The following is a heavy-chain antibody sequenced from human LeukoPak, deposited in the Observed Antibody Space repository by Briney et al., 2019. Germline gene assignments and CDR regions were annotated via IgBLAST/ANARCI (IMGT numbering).Heavy chain of an antibody. Sequence: GGSLRLSCAASGFIFSDYGMHWVRQDPGKGLECMTLVRNDGSDKYYADSVKGRFTIYRDNSKNTLYLQMNSLRPEDTAVYYCAKHYYGSGSQKYYFDYWGQGTLVTVAS. CDR3: AKHYYGSGSQKYYFDY. CDR1: GFIFSDYG. V-gene: IGHV3-30*02. J-gene: IGHJ4*02. CDR2: VRNDGSDK. D-gene: IGHD3-10*01.